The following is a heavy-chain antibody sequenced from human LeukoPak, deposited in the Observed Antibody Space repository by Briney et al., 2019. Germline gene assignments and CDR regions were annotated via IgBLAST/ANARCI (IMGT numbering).Heavy chain of an antibody. J-gene: IGHJ3*02. D-gene: IGHD6-6*01. V-gene: IGHV1-2*02. CDR1: GYTFIGYY. Sequence: ASVKVSFKASGYTFIGYYIHWVRQAPGQGLEWMGWIYPYSGDTNYAQNFQGRVTMTRDTSISTAYMELSSLKSDDTAVYYCARDRNSGSSLDIWGQGTMLTVSS. CDR2: IYPYSGDT. CDR3: ARDRNSGSSLDI.